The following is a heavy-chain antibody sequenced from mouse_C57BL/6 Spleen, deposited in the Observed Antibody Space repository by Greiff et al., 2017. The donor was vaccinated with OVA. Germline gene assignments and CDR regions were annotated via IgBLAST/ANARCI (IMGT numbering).Heavy chain of an antibody. CDR1: GYTFTDYY. Sequence: EVQLQQSGPELVKPGASVKISCKASGYTFTDYYMNWVKQSHGKSLEWIGDINPNNGGTSYNQKFKGKATLTVDKSSSTAYMELRSLTSEDSAVYYCARDYYGSDWYFDVWGTGTTVTVSS. V-gene: IGHV1-26*01. CDR2: INPNNGGT. CDR3: ARDYYGSDWYFDV. D-gene: IGHD1-1*01. J-gene: IGHJ1*03.